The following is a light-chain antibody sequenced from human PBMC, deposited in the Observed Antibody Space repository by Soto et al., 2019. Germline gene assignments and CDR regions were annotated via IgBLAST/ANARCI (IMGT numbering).Light chain of an antibody. Sequence: QSALTQPRSVSGSPGQSVTISCTGTSSDVGRYNIVSWYQQHPGKVPKLIIYEVSKRSSGLPDRFSGSKSGNPASLIISVRQVEDVAVYYCCSHADKNPQVLGTGTKVTV. V-gene: IGLV2-11*01. CDR2: EVS. CDR3: CSHADKNPQV. J-gene: IGLJ1*01. CDR1: SSDVGRYNI.